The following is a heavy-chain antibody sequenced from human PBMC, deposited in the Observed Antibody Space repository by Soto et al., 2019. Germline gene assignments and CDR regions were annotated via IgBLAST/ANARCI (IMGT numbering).Heavy chain of an antibody. D-gene: IGHD6-13*01. Sequence: ASETLSLTCAVYGGSFSGYYWSWIRQPPGKGLEWIGEINHSGSTNYNPSLKSRVTISVDTSKNQFSLKLSSVTAADTAVYYCARRRRIAAAGYYYYMDVWGKGTTVTVSS. CDR3: ARRRRIAAAGYYYYMDV. V-gene: IGHV4-34*01. CDR2: INHSGST. CDR1: GGSFSGYY. J-gene: IGHJ6*03.